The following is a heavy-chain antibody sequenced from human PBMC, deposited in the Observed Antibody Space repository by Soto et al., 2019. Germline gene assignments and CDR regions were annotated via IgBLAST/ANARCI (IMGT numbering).Heavy chain of an antibody. Sequence: EVQLVESGGGLVQPGGSLRLSCAASKFTFIRYWMHWVRQTPGKGLMWVSRINPDGSRTTYADSVKGRFTISRDNAKNTVFLDMNSLRAEDTAVYYCARVASGSYDWFDPWGQGTPVTVSS. V-gene: IGHV3-74*03. CDR2: INPDGSRT. J-gene: IGHJ5*02. D-gene: IGHD1-26*01. CDR1: KFTFIRYW. CDR3: ARVASGSYDWFDP.